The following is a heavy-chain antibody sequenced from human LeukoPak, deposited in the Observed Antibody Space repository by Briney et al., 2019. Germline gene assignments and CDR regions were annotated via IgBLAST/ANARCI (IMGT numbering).Heavy chain of an antibody. V-gene: IGHV4-61*02. CDR2: IYPSGRT. CDR1: GGSISTTGYY. CDR3: ARTSYDILAGYYSGGGPFDS. J-gene: IGHJ4*02. D-gene: IGHD3-9*01. Sequence: TSETLSLTCTVSGGSISTTGYYWTWIRQPAGKGLEWIGRIYPSGRTNYNPSLKSRVTISIDTSKKQFSLRPSSVTAADTAVYYCARTSYDILAGYYSGGGPFDSWGQGTLVTVSS.